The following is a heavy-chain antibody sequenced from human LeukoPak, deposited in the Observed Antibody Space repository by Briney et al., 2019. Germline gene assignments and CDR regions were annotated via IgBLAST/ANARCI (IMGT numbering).Heavy chain of an antibody. D-gene: IGHD3-16*01. CDR1: GGSISSDRFY. J-gene: IGHJ4*02. CDR3: ARVPDWTYVPDY. V-gene: IGHV4-61*02. CDR2: IKSSNT. Sequence: SETLSLTCTVSGGSISSDRFYWPWVRRPAGKGLEWIGRIKSSNTNYNPSLKSRVSISLDTSTNQFSLKLSSLTAADTAVYYCARVPDWTYVPDYWGQGTLVTVSS.